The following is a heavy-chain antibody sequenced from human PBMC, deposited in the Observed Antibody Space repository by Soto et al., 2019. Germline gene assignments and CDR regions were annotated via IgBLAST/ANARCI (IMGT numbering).Heavy chain of an antibody. CDR2: FDPEDGET. Sequence: ASVKVSCKVSGYTLTEISMHWVRQPPGEGLEWMGGFDPEDGETIYAQKFQDRVTMTEDTSTDTVYMELSRLRSEDTAVYYCATLLYGDKSRLFDYWGQGTLVTVYS. J-gene: IGHJ4*02. D-gene: IGHD4-17*01. V-gene: IGHV1-24*01. CDR1: GYTLTEIS. CDR3: ATLLYGDKSRLFDY.